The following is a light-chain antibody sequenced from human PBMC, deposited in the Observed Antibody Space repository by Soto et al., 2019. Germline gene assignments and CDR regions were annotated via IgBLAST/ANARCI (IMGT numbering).Light chain of an antibody. V-gene: IGLV2-23*02. CDR2: EVS. CDR3: CSYAGSSSPLI. CDR1: SSDVGSYNL. J-gene: IGLJ1*01. Sequence: QSALTQAASVSGSPGQSITISCTGTSSDVGSYNLVSWYQQHPGKAPKLMIYEVSTRPSGLSNRFSGSKSGNTASLTISGLQAEDEADYYCCSYAGSSSPLIFGTGTKLTVL.